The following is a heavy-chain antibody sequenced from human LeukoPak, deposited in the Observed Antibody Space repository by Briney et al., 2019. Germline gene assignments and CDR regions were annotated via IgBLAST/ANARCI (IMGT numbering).Heavy chain of an antibody. CDR1: GFTFSSYW. CDR2: INSDGSST. J-gene: IGHJ4*02. D-gene: IGHD3-3*01. V-gene: IGHV3-74*01. Sequence: SGGSLGLSCAASGFTFSSYWMHWVRQAPGKGLVWVSRINSDGSSTSYADSVKGRFTISRDNAKNTLYLQMNSLRAEDTAVYYCARDLGNDYDFWSGYYTFDYWGQGTLVTVSS. CDR3: ARDLGNDYDFWSGYYTFDY.